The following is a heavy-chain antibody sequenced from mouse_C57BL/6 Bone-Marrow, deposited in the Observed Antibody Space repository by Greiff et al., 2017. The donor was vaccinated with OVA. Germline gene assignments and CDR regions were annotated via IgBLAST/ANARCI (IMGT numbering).Heavy chain of an antibody. D-gene: IGHD3-2*02. J-gene: IGHJ2*01. CDR3: AKDLDSAGYRNLDY. CDR2: INPNNGGT. CDR1: GYTFTDYY. Sequence: VQLQQSGPELVKPGASVKISCKASGYTFTDYYMNWVKQSHGQSLEWIGDINPNNGGTSYNQKFKGKATLTVDKSSSTAYMKLRSLTSEDSAVYYCAKDLDSAGYRNLDYWGQGTTLTVSS. V-gene: IGHV1-26*01.